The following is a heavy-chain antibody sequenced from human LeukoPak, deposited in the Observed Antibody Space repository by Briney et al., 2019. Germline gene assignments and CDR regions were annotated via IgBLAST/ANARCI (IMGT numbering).Heavy chain of an antibody. J-gene: IGHJ5*02. CDR3: ARDRGAAAGAVNWFDA. CDR2: ISAYNGNT. V-gene: IGHV1-18*01. Sequence: ASVKVSCKASGYTFTSYGINWVRQAPGQGLEWMGWISAYNGNTNYAQKLQGRVTMTTDTSTSTAYMELRSLRSDDTAVYYCARDRGAAAGAVNWFDAWGQGTLVTVSS. D-gene: IGHD6-13*01. CDR1: GYTFTSYG.